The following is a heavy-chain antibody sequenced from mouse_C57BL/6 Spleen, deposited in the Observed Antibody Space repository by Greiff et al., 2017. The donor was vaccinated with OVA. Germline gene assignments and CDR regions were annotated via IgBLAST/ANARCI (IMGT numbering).Heavy chain of an antibody. V-gene: IGHV1-69*01. CDR2: IDPSDSYT. J-gene: IGHJ3*01. D-gene: IGHD3-2*02. Sequence: QVHVKQPGAELVMPGASVKLSCKASGYTFTSYWMHWVKQRPGQGLEWIGEIDPSDSYTNYNQKFKGKSTLTVDKSSSTAYMQLSSLTSEDSAVYYCAVGAAQATVAYWGQGTLVTVSA. CDR1: GYTFTSYW. CDR3: AVGAAQATVAY.